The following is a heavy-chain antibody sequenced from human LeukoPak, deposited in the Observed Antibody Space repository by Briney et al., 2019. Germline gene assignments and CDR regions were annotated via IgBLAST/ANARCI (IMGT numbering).Heavy chain of an antibody. V-gene: IGHV5-10-1*01. CDR2: IDPTDSYT. D-gene: IGHD3-10*01. J-gene: IGHJ4*02. CDR3: ARASGRLPYVPFNS. Sequence: GESLKISCKASGYSFASYWINWLRQVPGKGLEWMGRIDPTDSYTNYSPSFQGHVTLSVDTSISTAYLQWSGLKTSDIAIYFCARASGRLPYVPFNSWGQGTLVTVSS. CDR1: GYSFASYW.